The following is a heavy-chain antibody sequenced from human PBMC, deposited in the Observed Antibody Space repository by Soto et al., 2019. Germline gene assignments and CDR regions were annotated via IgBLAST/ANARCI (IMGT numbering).Heavy chain of an antibody. CDR2: ISYNGIDK. CDR3: GSGGGRNGHDARFGY. Sequence: QMHLVESGGGVVQPGMSLRLSCAVSGFTFTNHGIHWVRQAPGKGLEWVADISYNGIDKWYADSVKGRFTISRDNFGDTAYLQMNGLRPEDRAVYYCGSGGGRNGHDARFGYWGQGTLVTVSS. CDR1: GFTFTNHG. J-gene: IGHJ4*02. V-gene: IGHV3-30*03. D-gene: IGHD5-12*01.